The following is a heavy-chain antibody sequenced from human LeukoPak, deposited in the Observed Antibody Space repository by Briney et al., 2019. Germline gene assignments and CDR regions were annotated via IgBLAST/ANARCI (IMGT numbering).Heavy chain of an antibody. Sequence: SVKVSCKASGGTFSSYAISWVRQAPGQGLEWMGGIIPILGTANYAQKFQGRVTITADESTSTAYMELSSLRSEDTAVYYCATRIYYDSSGYYPFDYWGQGTLVTVSS. CDR1: GGTFSSYA. D-gene: IGHD3-22*01. CDR3: ATRIYYDSSGYYPFDY. CDR2: IIPILGTA. V-gene: IGHV1-69*13. J-gene: IGHJ4*02.